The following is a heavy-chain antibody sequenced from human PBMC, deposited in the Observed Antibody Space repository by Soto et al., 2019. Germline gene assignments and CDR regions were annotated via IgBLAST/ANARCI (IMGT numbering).Heavy chain of an antibody. CDR1: GYTFTSYY. D-gene: IGHD2-2*01. CDR3: ARVFGAIALIPAAFPWFDP. V-gene: IGHV1-46*01. J-gene: IGHJ5*02. CDR2: INPSGGST. Sequence: ASVKVSCKASGYTFTSYYMHWVRQAPGQGLEWMGIINPSGGSTSYAQKFQGRVTMARDTSTSTVYMELSSLRSEDTAVYYCARVFGAIALIPAAFPWFDPWGQGSLVTVSS.